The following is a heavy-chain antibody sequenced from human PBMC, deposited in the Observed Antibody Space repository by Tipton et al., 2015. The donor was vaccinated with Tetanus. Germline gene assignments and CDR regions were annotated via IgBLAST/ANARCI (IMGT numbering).Heavy chain of an antibody. J-gene: IGHJ4*02. CDR2: IVAGGATT. CDR1: GFTFSKYA. V-gene: IGHV3-23*01. D-gene: IGHD2-15*01. Sequence: SLRLSCAASGFTFSKYAMTWVRQAPGKGLEWVSGIVAGGATTYYADSVKGRFTISRDNSENTVHLQMYSLRSVDTAVYYCTKTRIPCRFDSGYWGQGPLVTVSS. CDR3: TKTRIPCRFDSGY.